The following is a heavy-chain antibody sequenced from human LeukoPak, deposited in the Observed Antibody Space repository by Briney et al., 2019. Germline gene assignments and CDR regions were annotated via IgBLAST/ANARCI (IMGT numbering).Heavy chain of an antibody. V-gene: IGHV3-23*01. CDR2: ISADGST. Sequence: PGGSLRLSCAASGFTFASYAMTWVRQAPGKGLEWVSSISADGSTYYADSVKGRLTISRDNSRDTFFLEMNSLRAEDTALYYCVACSSASCYGDRFDPWGQGTLVTVSS. CDR3: VACSSASCYGDRFDP. D-gene: IGHD2-2*01. J-gene: IGHJ5*02. CDR1: GFTFASYA.